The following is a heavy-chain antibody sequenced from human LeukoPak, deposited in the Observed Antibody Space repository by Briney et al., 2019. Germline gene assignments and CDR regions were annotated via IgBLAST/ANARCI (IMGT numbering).Heavy chain of an antibody. CDR2: IYHSGST. D-gene: IGHD3-10*01. CDR1: GASISSGGYS. CDR3: ARGGRSGYYFDY. V-gene: IGHV4-30-2*01. J-gene: IGHJ4*02. Sequence: PSETLSLTCAVSGASISSGGYSWSWLRQPPGKGLEWIGYIYHSGSTYYNPSLKSRVTISVDRSKNQFSLKLSSVTAADTAVYYCARGGRSGYYFDYWGQGTLVTVSS.